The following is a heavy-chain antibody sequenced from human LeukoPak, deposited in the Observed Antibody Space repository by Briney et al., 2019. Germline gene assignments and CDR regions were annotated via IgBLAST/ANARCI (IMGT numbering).Heavy chain of an antibody. Sequence: GRSLRLSCAASGFTFSSYAMHWVRQAPGKGLEWVAVISYDGSNKYYADSVKGRFTISRDNSKNTLYLQMNSLRAEDTAVYYCARGGAARQLSTIFPCYYYGMDVWGQGTTVTVSS. J-gene: IGHJ6*02. CDR2: ISYDGSNK. CDR3: ARGGAARQLSTIFPCYYYGMDV. D-gene: IGHD6-6*01. V-gene: IGHV3-30-3*01. CDR1: GFTFSSYA.